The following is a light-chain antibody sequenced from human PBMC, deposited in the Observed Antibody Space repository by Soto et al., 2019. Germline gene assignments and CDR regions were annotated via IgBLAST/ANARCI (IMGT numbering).Light chain of an antibody. V-gene: IGLV2-8*01. J-gene: IGLJ2*01. CDR1: RSDVGDYNY. CDR2: EVT. Sequence: QSALTQPPSASGSPGQSVTISCTGTRSDVGDYNYVSWYQQHPGKAPNLLIYEVTKRPSGVPDRFSGSKSANTASLTASGLQAEDEADYYCSSHAGSENFEVFGGGTKLTVL. CDR3: SSHAGSENFEV.